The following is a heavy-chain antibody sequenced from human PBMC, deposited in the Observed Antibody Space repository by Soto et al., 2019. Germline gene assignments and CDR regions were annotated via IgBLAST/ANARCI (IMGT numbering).Heavy chain of an antibody. CDR2: IWYDGSNK. CDR3: ARGGDYCYGMDV. V-gene: IGHV3-33*01. Sequence: QVQLVESGGGVVQPARSLRLSCAASGFTFSSYGMPWVRQAPGKGLEWVAVIWYDGSNKYYADSVKGRFTISRDNSKNTRYLQMNSMRAEDTAVYYCARGGDYCYGMDVWGQGTTVTVSS. CDR1: GFTFSSYG. J-gene: IGHJ6*02.